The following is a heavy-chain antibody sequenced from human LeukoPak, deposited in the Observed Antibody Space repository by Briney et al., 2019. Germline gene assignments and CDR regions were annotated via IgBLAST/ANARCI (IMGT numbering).Heavy chain of an antibody. D-gene: IGHD3-10*01. CDR3: AKSPTDYGSGPFDY. CDR2: ISNDGSNK. V-gene: IGHV3-30-3*02. Sequence: GGSLRLSCAASGFTFSSYAMHWVRQAPGKGLEWVAVISNDGSNKYYADSVKGRFTISRDNSKNTLYLQMNSLRAEDTAVYYCAKSPTDYGSGPFDYWGQGTLVTVSS. J-gene: IGHJ4*02. CDR1: GFTFSSYA.